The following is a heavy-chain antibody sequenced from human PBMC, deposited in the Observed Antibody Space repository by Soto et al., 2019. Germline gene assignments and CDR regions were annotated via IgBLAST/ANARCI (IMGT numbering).Heavy chain of an antibody. J-gene: IGHJ4*02. CDR1: GFTFSSYA. D-gene: IGHD3-10*01. Sequence: EVQLLESGGGLVQPGGSLRLSCAASGFTFSSYAMSWVRQAPGKGLEWVSAISGSGGSTYYADSVKGRFTISRDNAKNTLYLQMISLRAEDTAVYYCAKGEALLWFGESEYFDYWGQGTLVTVSS. CDR2: ISGSGGST. CDR3: AKGEALLWFGESEYFDY. V-gene: IGHV3-23*01.